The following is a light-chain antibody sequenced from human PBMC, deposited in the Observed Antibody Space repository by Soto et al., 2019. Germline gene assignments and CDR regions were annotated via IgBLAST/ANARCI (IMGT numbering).Light chain of an antibody. CDR2: GAS. J-gene: IGKJ5*01. Sequence: EIVLTQSPGTLSLSPGERATLSCRASQSVSSSYLAWYQQKPGQAPRLLIYGASSMATGIPDRFSCSGSGTDFTLTISRLEPEDFAVYYCQQYGSSPSITFGQGTRLEIK. CDR1: QSVSSSY. CDR3: QQYGSSPSIT. V-gene: IGKV3-20*01.